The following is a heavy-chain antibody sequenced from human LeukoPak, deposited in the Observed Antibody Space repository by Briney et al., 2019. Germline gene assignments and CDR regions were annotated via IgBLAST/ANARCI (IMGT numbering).Heavy chain of an antibody. J-gene: IGHJ6*02. D-gene: IGHD3-3*01. CDR2: ISYDGSNK. V-gene: IGHV3-30-3*01. CDR1: GFTFSSYA. Sequence: GGSLRLSCAASGFTFSSYAMHWVRQAPGKGLEWVAVISYDGSNKYYADSVKGRFTISRDNSKNTLYLQMNSLRVEDMAVYYCARRYDFWSGSVYGMDVWGQGTTVTVSS. CDR3: ARRYDFWSGSVYGMDV.